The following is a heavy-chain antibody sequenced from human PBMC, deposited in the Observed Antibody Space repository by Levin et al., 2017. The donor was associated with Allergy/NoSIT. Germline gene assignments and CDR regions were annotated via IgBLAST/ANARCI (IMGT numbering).Heavy chain of an antibody. CDR2: INPNSGGT. V-gene: IGHV1-2*06. D-gene: IGHD4-17*01. CDR1: GSTFTGYY. J-gene: IGHJ4*02. Sequence: GGSLRLSCKASGSTFTGYYMHWVRQAPGQGLEWMGRINPNSGGTNYAQKFQGRVTMTRDTSISTAYMELSRLRSDDTAVYYCARDLSGGSYGDYPEELDYWGQGTLVTVSS. CDR3: ARDLSGGSYGDYPEELDY.